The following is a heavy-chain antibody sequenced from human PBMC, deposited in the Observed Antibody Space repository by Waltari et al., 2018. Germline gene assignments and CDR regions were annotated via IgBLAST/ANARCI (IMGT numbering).Heavy chain of an antibody. CDR2: IYYSGST. D-gene: IGHD1-1*01. CDR3: QTGTTGRWGGY. CDR1: GGSISSSSYY. Sequence: QLQLQESGPGLVKPSETLSLTCPVSGGSISSSSYYWGWIRQPPGKGLEWIGSIYYSGSTYYNPSLKSRVTISVDTSKNQFSLKLSSVTAADTAVYYCQTGTTGRWGGYWGQGTLVTVSS. V-gene: IGHV4-39*07. J-gene: IGHJ4*02.